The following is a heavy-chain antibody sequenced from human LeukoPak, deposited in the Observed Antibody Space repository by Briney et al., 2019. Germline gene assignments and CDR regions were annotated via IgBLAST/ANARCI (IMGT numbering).Heavy chain of an antibody. CDR3: SKGNCSGGTCLLPHDF. D-gene: IGHD2-15*01. Sequence: PGGSLRLSCAASGFTFSNAWMSWVRQAPGKGLEWVGRIKSKTDGGTTDYAAPVKGRFTISRDDSKNTLYLQMNNLRTDDTAVYYCSKGNCSGGTCLLPHDFWGQGTLVTVSS. V-gene: IGHV3-15*01. J-gene: IGHJ4*02. CDR2: IKSKTDGGTT. CDR1: GFTFSNAW.